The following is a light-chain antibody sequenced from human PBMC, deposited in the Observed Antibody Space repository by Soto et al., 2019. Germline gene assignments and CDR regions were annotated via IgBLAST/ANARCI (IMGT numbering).Light chain of an antibody. CDR3: SSYSDTNIYV. J-gene: IGLJ1*01. CDR1: SSDIGDYDY. CDR2: DVT. V-gene: IGLV2-14*01. Sequence: QPALTQPASVSGSPGQSITISCTGTSSDIGDYDYVSWYQHLPGKAPKLLIFDVTHRPSGVSDRFSGSKSGNTASLTISGVRPEDEADYYCSSYSDTNIYVFGTGTKVTVL.